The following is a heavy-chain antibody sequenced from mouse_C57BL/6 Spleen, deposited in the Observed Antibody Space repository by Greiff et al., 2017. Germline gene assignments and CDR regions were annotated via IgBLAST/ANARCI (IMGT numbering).Heavy chain of an antibody. Sequence: VQLQQSGPELVKPGASVKLSCKASGYSFTGYYMNWVKQSPEKGLEWIGEINPSTGGTTYNQKFKAKATLTVDKSSSTAYMQLYGLTADDSAVCCCARHGKYYAMDYWGQGTSVTVSS. CDR3: ARHGKYYAMDY. D-gene: IGHD4-1*01. V-gene: IGHV1-42*01. CDR1: GYSFTGYY. J-gene: IGHJ4*01. CDR2: INPSTGGT.